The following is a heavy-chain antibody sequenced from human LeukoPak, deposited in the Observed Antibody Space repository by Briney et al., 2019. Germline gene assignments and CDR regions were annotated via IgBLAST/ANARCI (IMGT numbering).Heavy chain of an antibody. D-gene: IGHD1-26*01. J-gene: IGHJ5*02. Sequence: VASVKVSCKASGYTFTGYFMHWVRQAPGQGLEWMGWINPNSGATNYAQKFQGRVTMTRDTSISTAYMELSRLRSDDTAVYYCARESAGANRFDPWGQGTLVTVSS. CDR2: INPNSGAT. V-gene: IGHV1-2*02. CDR3: ARESAGANRFDP. CDR1: GYTFTGYF.